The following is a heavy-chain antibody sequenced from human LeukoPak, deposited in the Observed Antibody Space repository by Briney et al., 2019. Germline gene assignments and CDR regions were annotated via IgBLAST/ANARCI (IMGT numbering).Heavy chain of an antibody. V-gene: IGHV1-69*05. Sequence: SVKVSCKASGGTFSSYAISWVRQAPGQGLEWMGRIIPIFGTANYAQKFQGRVTITTDESTSTAYMGLSSLRSEDTAVYYCGRQMFSRRKPVYCSGGSCSNWFDPWGEGTLVTVSS. CDR2: IIPIFGTA. CDR3: GRQMFSRRKPVYCSGGSCSNWFDP. J-gene: IGHJ5*02. CDR1: GGTFSSYA. D-gene: IGHD2-15*01.